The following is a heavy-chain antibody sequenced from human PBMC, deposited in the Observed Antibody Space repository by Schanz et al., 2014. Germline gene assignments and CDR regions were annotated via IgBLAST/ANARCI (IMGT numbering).Heavy chain of an antibody. D-gene: IGHD3-22*01. Sequence: VQLVESGGGLVKPGGSLRLSCAASGFTFSSYAMSWVRQAPGKGLEWVSAISGSGGSTYYADSVKGRFTISRDNSKNTLYLQMNSLRAEDTAVYYCARPPHDSSGYYPFDYWGQGTLVTVSS. J-gene: IGHJ4*02. CDR2: ISGSGGST. V-gene: IGHV3-23*04. CDR1: GFTFSSYA. CDR3: ARPPHDSSGYYPFDY.